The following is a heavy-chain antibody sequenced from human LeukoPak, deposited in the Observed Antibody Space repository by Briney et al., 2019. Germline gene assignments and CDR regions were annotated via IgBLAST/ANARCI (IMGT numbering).Heavy chain of an antibody. Sequence: SETLSLTCTVSGGSISSGGYYWSWIRQHPGKGLEWIGYIYYSGSTYYNPSLKSRVTISVDTSKNQFSLKLSSVTAADTAVYYCARDKDGLSNWFDPWGQGTLVTVSS. CDR2: IYYSGST. CDR1: GGSISSGGYY. J-gene: IGHJ5*02. CDR3: ARDKDGLSNWFDP. V-gene: IGHV4-31*03.